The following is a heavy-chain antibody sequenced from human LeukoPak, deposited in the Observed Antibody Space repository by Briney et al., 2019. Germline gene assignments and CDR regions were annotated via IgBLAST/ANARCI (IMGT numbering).Heavy chain of an antibody. CDR3: AKPGKYCSSTSCYTHFDY. CDR2: ISGSGGST. CDR1: GFTFSSYA. D-gene: IGHD2-2*02. V-gene: IGHV3-23*01. J-gene: IGHJ4*02. Sequence: GGSLRLSCAASGFTFSSYAMSWVRQAPGKRLEWVSAISGSGGSTYYADSVKGRFTISRDNSKNTLYLQMNSLRAEDTAVYYCAKPGKYCSSTSCYTHFDYWGQGTLVTVSS.